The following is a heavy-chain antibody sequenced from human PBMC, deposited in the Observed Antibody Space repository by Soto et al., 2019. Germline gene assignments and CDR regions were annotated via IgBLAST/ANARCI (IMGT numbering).Heavy chain of an antibody. CDR1: GYSFSSYT. V-gene: IGHV1-18*01. CDR3: ARDAEELWLLGVYTYFGMDV. D-gene: IGHD5-12*01. Sequence: QVQLVQSGAEVKKPGASVKVSCKASGYSFSSYTISWVRQAPGQGLEWMGWISTHIGNTIYAQKVKDRVTMTTDTSTSTAYMELRSLRSDDTAVYYCARDAEELWLLGVYTYFGMDVWGQGTTVTVSS. J-gene: IGHJ6*02. CDR2: ISTHIGNT.